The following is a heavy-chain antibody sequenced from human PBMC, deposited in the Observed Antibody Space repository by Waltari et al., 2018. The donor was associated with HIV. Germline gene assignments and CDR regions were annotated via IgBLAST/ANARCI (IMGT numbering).Heavy chain of an antibody. CDR2: INHSGST. D-gene: IGHD6-6*01. CDR1: GGSFRGYF. CDR3: SRGGSSSPHFDY. Sequence: QVQLQQWGARLLKPSETLSLTCAVYGGSFRGYFWSWIRQPPRKGLEWIGEINHSGSTNYNPSLQSRLTISVDTSKNQFSLKLSSVTAADTAVYYCSRGGSSSPHFDYWGQGTLVTVSS. J-gene: IGHJ4*02. V-gene: IGHV4-34*01.